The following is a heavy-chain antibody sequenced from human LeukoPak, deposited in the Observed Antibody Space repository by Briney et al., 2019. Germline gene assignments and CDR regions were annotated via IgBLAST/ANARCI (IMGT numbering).Heavy chain of an antibody. Sequence: GGSLRLSCLASGFTLVNYAMTWVRQAPGKGLEWVSAISDSGGDTYHADSVRGRFTISRDNSKNTLYLQMNSLRAEDTAVYYCAKALGIDYYYSYMDVWGKGTTVTVSS. J-gene: IGHJ6*03. CDR2: ISDSGGDT. V-gene: IGHV3-23*01. CDR1: GFTLVNYA. CDR3: AKALGIDYYYSYMDV. D-gene: IGHD2-2*03.